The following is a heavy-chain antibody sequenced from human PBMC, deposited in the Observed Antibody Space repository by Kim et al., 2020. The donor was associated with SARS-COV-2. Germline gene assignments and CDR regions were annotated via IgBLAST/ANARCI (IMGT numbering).Heavy chain of an antibody. J-gene: IGHJ6*02. V-gene: IGHV3-21*01. CDR3: ARSMSYDIVLGGMDV. D-gene: IGHD3-9*01. Sequence: YADSVKGRFTISRDNAKNSLYLQMNSLRAEDTAVYYCARSMSYDIVLGGMDVWGQGTTVTVSS.